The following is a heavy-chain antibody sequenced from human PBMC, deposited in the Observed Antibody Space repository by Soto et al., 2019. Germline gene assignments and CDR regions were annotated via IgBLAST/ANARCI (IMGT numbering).Heavy chain of an antibody. J-gene: IGHJ4*02. CDR3: ARVTIDFDYVWGSPNYFDY. Sequence: PSETLSLTCTVAGVSVSRGSYYWSWIRQPPGMGLDSIGYIYHSGSTNYNASLKSRVTISVDTTKNQFSLKLTSVTAADTAVYYCARVTIDFDYVWGSPNYFDYWGQGALVTVSS. D-gene: IGHD3-16*01. V-gene: IGHV4-61*01. CDR2: IYHSGST. CDR1: GVSVSRGSYY.